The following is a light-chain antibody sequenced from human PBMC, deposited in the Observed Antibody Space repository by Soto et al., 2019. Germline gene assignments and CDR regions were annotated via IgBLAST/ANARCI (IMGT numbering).Light chain of an antibody. CDR3: QQSYSVPQT. V-gene: IGKV1-39*01. Sequence: DIRMTQSPSSLSASVGDRVTITCRASQNIARYVNWYQQKPGKAPKLLIHAASNLESGVPSRFSGRGSGTDFTLTITSLRPEDFATYYSQQSYSVPQTFGQGTKGES. CDR2: AAS. CDR1: QNIARY. J-gene: IGKJ1*01.